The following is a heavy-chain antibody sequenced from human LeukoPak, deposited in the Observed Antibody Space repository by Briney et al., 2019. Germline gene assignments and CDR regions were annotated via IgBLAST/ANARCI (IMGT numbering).Heavy chain of an antibody. D-gene: IGHD2/OR15-2a*01. CDR3: ASWLPRINDAFDI. CDR2: ISAYNGNT. J-gene: IGHJ3*02. CDR1: GYTFTSYG. V-gene: IGHV1-18*01. Sequence: GESLKISCKGSGYTFTSYGISWVRQAPGQGLEWMGWISAYNGNTNYAQKLQGRVTMTTDTSTSTAYMELRSLRSDDTAVYYCASWLPRINDAFDIWGQGTMVTVSS.